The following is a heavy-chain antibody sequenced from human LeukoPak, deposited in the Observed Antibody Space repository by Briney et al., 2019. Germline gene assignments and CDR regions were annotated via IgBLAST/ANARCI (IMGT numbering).Heavy chain of an antibody. J-gene: IGHJ4*02. Sequence: SETLSLTCTVSGDSMNRGSYFWGWIRQPPGKGLEWIGGIHYSGVTYYNPSLKSRVTTSKDTSKSQFSLKLTSVTAADTAVYYCARLLCHAYWGQGILVAVSS. D-gene: IGHD2-8*02. CDR2: IHYSGVT. CDR3: ARLLCHAY. V-gene: IGHV4-39*01. CDR1: GDSMNRGSYF.